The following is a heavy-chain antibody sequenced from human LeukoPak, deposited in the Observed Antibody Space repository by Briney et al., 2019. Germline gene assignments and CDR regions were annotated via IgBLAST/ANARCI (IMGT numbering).Heavy chain of an antibody. V-gene: IGHV3-23*01. CDR1: GFTFSSYA. D-gene: IGHD4-17*01. Sequence: GGSLRLSCAASGFTFSSYAMRWVRQAPGKGLEWVSAISGSGGSTYYADSVKGRFTISRDNSKNTLYLQMNSLRAEDTAVYYCAKDPTDYGDYDWYFDLWGRGTLVTVSS. J-gene: IGHJ2*01. CDR2: ISGSGGST. CDR3: AKDPTDYGDYDWYFDL.